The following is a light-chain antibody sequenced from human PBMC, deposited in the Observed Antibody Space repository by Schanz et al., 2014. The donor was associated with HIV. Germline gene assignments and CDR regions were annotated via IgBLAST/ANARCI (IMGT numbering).Light chain of an antibody. CDR2: DVS. CDR1: SSDVGGYNY. CDR3: SSYTSSSTWV. J-gene: IGLJ3*02. Sequence: ALTQPASVSGTPGQSITISCTGSSSDVGGYNYVSWYQQHPDKAPKLMIYDVSDRPSGVSNRFSGSKSGNTASLTISGLQSEDEADYYCSSYTSSSTWVFGGGTKLT. V-gene: IGLV2-14*03.